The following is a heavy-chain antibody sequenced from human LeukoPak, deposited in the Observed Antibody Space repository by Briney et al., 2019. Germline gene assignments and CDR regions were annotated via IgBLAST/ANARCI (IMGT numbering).Heavy chain of an antibody. CDR2: INHSGST. Sequence: PSETLSLTCAVYGGSFSGYYWSWIRQPPGKGLEWIGEINHSGSTNYNPSLKSRVTISVDTSKNQFSLKLSSVTAADTAVYYCAREGQGSSVDYWGQGTLVTVSS. V-gene: IGHV4-34*01. D-gene: IGHD6-6*01. CDR1: GGSFSGYY. J-gene: IGHJ4*02. CDR3: AREGQGSSVDY.